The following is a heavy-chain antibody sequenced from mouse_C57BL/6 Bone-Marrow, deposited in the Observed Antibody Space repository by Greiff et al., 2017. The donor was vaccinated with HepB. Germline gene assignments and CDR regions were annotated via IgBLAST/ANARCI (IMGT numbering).Heavy chain of an antibody. CDR2: INPNYGTT. Sequence: EVHLVESGPELVKPGASVKISCKASGYSFTDYNMNWVKQSNGKSLEWIGVINPNYGTTSYNQKFKGKATLTVDQSSSTAYMQLNSLTSEDSAVYYCASSPWDGSSRYAMDYWGQGTSVTVSS. J-gene: IGHJ4*01. V-gene: IGHV1-39*01. CDR1: GYSFTDYN. D-gene: IGHD1-1*01. CDR3: ASSPWDGSSRYAMDY.